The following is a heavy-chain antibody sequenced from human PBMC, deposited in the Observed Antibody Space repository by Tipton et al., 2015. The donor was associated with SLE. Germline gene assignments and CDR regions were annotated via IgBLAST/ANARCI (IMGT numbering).Heavy chain of an antibody. V-gene: IGHV4-4*07. Sequence: TLSLTCTVSGGSISSYYWSWIRQPAGKGMEWIGRIYTSGSTNYNPTLNSRVTMSVETSKNQFSLKLSPVTAADTSVYYWARDWGGYCSRTSCLRGFDYWGQGTLVTVSS. CDR3: ARDWGGYCSRTSCLRGFDY. CDR2: IYTSGST. J-gene: IGHJ4*02. D-gene: IGHD2-2*01. CDR1: GGSISSYY.